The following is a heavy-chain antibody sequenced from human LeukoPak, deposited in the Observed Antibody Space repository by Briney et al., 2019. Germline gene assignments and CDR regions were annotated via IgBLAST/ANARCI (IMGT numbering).Heavy chain of an antibody. CDR3: ALQGLRFFSSFDP. CDR1: GYTFTGYY. J-gene: IGHJ5*02. V-gene: IGHV1-2*02. D-gene: IGHD3-3*01. CDR2: INPNSGGT. Sequence: GASVKVSCKASGYTFTGYYTHWVRQAPGQGLEWMGWINPNSGGTNYAQKFQGRVTMTRDTSISTAYMELSRLRSDDTAVYYCALQGLRFFSSFDPWGQGTLVSVSS.